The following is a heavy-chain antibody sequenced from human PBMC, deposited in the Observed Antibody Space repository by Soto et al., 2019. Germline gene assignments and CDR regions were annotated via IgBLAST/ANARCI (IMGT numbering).Heavy chain of an antibody. CDR1: GFTFSSYS. D-gene: IGHD3-10*01. Sequence: EVQLVESGGGLVKPGGSLRLSCAASGFTFSSYSMNWVRQAPGKGLEWVSSISSSSSYIYYADSVKGRFTISRDNAKTSLYLQMNSLRAEDTAVYYCAGEGGLLWFGEGKVWGQGTTVTVSS. V-gene: IGHV3-21*06. CDR3: AGEGGLLWFGEGKV. CDR2: ISSSSSYI. J-gene: IGHJ6*02.